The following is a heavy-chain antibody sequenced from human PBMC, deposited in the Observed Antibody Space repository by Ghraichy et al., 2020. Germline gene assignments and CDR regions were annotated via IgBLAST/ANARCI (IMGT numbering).Heavy chain of an antibody. D-gene: IGHD5-12*01. J-gene: IGHJ4*02. Sequence: ETLSLTCTVSGGSISSYYWSWIRQPPGKGLEWIGYIYYSGSTNYNPSLKSRVTISVDTSKNQFSLKLISVTAADTAVYYCARHRGATTALDYWGQGTLVTVSS. CDR1: GGSISSYY. CDR2: IYYSGST. CDR3: ARHRGATTALDY. V-gene: IGHV4-59*01.